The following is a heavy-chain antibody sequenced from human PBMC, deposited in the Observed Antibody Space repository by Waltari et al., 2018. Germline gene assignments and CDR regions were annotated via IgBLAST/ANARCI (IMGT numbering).Heavy chain of an antibody. Sequence: QVQLVQSGAEVKKPGSSVKVSCKASGGTFSSYAISWVRQAPGQGLEWMGRIIPILGIANYAQKFQGRVTITADKSTSTAYMELSSLRSEDTAVYYCARSPWDDFWSEGMDVWGQGTTVTVSS. J-gene: IGHJ6*02. D-gene: IGHD3-3*01. CDR2: IIPILGIA. V-gene: IGHV1-69*04. CDR3: ARSPWDDFWSEGMDV. CDR1: GGTFSSYA.